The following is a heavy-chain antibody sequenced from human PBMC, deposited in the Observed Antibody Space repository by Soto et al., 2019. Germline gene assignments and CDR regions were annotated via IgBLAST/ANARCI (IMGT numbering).Heavy chain of an antibody. CDR3: ARHGVNVVVPDPIGFWFDP. V-gene: IGHV5-51*01. CDR2: IYPGDSDT. D-gene: IGHD2-2*01. Sequence: GESLKVSCKGSGYSFTSYWIGWVRQMPGKGPEWMGIIYPGDSDTRYSPSFQGQVTISADKSISTAYLQWSSLKASDTAMYYCARHGVNVVVPDPIGFWFDPWGQGTLVTVSS. J-gene: IGHJ5*02. CDR1: GYSFTSYW.